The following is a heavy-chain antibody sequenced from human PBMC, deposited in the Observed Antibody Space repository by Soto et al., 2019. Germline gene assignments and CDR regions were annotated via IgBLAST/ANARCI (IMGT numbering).Heavy chain of an antibody. V-gene: IGHV4-34*01. CDR1: GGSFSGYY. Sequence: SETLSLTCAVYGGSFSGYYWSWIRQPPGKGLEWIGEINHSGSTNYKPSLKRRVTITVDTSKNQFSLKLRSVTAADTAVYYFARGGPGIAAAGTYWFDPWGQGTLVTVSS. D-gene: IGHD6-13*01. CDR3: ARGGPGIAAAGTYWFDP. J-gene: IGHJ5*02. CDR2: INHSGST.